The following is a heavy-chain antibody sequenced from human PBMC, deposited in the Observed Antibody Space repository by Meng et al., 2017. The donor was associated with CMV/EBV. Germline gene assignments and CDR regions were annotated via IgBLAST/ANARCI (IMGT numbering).Heavy chain of an antibody. CDR1: GFTFSSYA. J-gene: IGHJ2*01. D-gene: IGHD3-3*01. Sequence: QVQLVVSGXXXXXPXRSXRLSWSVSGFTFSSYAMHWVRQAPGKGLEWVAVISYDGSNKYYADSVKGRFTISRDNSKNTLYLQMNSLRAEDTAVYYCARDPSPFYDFWSGYYNWYFDLWGRGTLVTVSS. V-gene: IGHV3-30-3*01. CDR3: ARDPSPFYDFWSGYYNWYFDL. CDR2: ISYDGSNK.